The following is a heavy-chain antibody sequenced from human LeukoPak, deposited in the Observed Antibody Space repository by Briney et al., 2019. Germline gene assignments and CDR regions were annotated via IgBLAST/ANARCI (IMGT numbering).Heavy chain of an antibody. CDR3: AMARSEITFRLNWFDP. J-gene: IGHJ5*02. Sequence: ASVKVSCKASGGTFSSYALSWVRQAPGQGLEWMGGFDPEDGETIYAQKFQGRVTMTEDTSTDTAYMELSSLRSEDTAVYYCAMARSEITFRLNWFDPWGQGTLVTVSS. D-gene: IGHD3-16*01. CDR1: GGTFSSYA. CDR2: FDPEDGET. V-gene: IGHV1-24*01.